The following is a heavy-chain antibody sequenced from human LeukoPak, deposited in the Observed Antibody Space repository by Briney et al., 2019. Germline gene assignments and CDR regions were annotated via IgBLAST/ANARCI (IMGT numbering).Heavy chain of an antibody. D-gene: IGHD3-10*01. CDR3: ARDKWPLGASYYYYMDV. CDR2: INWNSGSI. V-gene: IGHV3-9*01. Sequence: GGSLRLSCAASGFTFDGYAMHWVRHTPGKGLEWVSGINWNSGSIDYADSVKGRFTISRDNAKNSLYLQMDSLRTDDTGVYYCARDKWPLGASYYYYMDVWGKGTTVTVS. CDR1: GFTFDGYA. J-gene: IGHJ6*03.